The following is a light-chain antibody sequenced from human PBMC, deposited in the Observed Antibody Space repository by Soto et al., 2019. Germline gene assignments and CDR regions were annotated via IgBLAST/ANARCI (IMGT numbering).Light chain of an antibody. CDR3: MQALQTPRT. J-gene: IGKJ1*01. V-gene: IGKV2-28*01. CDR2: LGS. Sequence: DIVMTQSPLSLPVTPGEPASISCRSSQSLLHSNGYKYLDWYLQKPGQSPQLLIYLGSNRASGVPDRFSGSGSGTDFTLKISRVEAEDVGIYYCMQALQTPRTFGQGTNVEIK. CDR1: QSLLHSNGYKY.